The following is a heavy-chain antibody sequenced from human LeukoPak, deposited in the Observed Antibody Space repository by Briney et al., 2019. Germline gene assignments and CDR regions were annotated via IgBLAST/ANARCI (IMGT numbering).Heavy chain of an antibody. Sequence: GSLRLSCVASGFEFDNYDMNWLRQAPGKGLEWVSVISGSGGRKDSADSVKGRFSISRDNSKNTLFLQMGSLRADDMAVYYCARWGSTSCYDYWGQGTLVTVSS. J-gene: IGHJ4*02. V-gene: IGHV3-23*01. CDR3: ARWGSTSCYDY. D-gene: IGHD2-2*01. CDR2: ISGSGGRK. CDR1: GFEFDNYD.